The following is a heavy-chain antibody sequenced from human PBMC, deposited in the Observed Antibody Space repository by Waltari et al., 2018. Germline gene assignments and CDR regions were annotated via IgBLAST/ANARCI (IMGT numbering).Heavy chain of an antibody. D-gene: IGHD2-15*01. CDR3: VWGVVVVAADILGAFDI. J-gene: IGHJ3*02. CDR2: IYYSGRT. CDR1: GGSISSYY. V-gene: IGHV4-59*01. Sequence: QVQLQESGPGLVKPSETLSLTCTVSGGSISSYYWSWIRQPPGKGLEWIGYIYYSGRTNYNPSLKSRVTRSVDTAKNQFSLKLSSVTAADTAVYYCVWGVVVVAADILGAFDIWGQGTMVTVSS.